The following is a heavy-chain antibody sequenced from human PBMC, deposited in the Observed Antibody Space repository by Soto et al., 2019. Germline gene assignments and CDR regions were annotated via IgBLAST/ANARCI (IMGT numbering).Heavy chain of an antibody. CDR1: GYTFTSYY. D-gene: IGHD3-3*01. J-gene: IGHJ6*02. Sequence: GASVKVSCKASGYTFTSYYMHWVRQAPGQGLEWMGIINPSGGSTSYAQKFQGRVTMTRDTSTSTVYMELSRRRSEDTAVYYCARERVGKGNYDFWSGYYIVHYYYAMDVWGQGTTVTVSS. CDR3: ARERVGKGNYDFWSGYYIVHYYYAMDV. V-gene: IGHV1-46*01. CDR2: INPSGGST.